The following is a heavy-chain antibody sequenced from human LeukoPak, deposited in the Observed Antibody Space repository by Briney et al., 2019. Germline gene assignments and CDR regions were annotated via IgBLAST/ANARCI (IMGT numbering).Heavy chain of an antibody. D-gene: IGHD6-13*01. J-gene: IGHJ5*02. CDR2: INTNTGNP. V-gene: IGHV7-4-1*02. CDR1: GYTFTSYA. Sequence: ASVKVSCKASGYTFTSYAMNWVRQAPGQGLEWMGWINTNTGNPTYAQGFTGRFVFSLDTSVSTAYLQISSLKAEDTAVYYCARDPASIAAAGWFDPWGQGTLVTVSS. CDR3: ARDPASIAAAGWFDP.